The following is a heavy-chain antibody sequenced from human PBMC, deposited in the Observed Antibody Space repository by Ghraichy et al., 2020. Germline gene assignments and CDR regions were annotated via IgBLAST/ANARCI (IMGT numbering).Heavy chain of an antibody. Sequence: LSLTCAASGFTFSSYAMSWVRQAPGKGLEWVSAISGSGGSTYYADSVKGRFTISRDNSKNTLYLQMNSLRAKDTAVYYCAKGRELVPIPQIWGQGTMVTVSS. CDR2: ISGSGGST. V-gene: IGHV3-23*01. CDR1: GFTFSSYA. J-gene: IGHJ3*02. D-gene: IGHD1-26*01. CDR3: AKGRELVPIPQI.